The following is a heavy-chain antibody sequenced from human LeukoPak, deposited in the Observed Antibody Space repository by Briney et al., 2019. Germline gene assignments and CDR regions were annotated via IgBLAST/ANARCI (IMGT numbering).Heavy chain of an antibody. CDR2: IKQDGSEK. J-gene: IGHJ3*02. V-gene: IGHV3-7*01. D-gene: IGHD3-22*01. CDR3: AYQGYDSSGYLI. CDR1: GFTFSSYW. Sequence: PGGTLRLSCAASGFTFSSYWMSWVRQAPWKGLEWVANIKQDGSEKYYVDSVKGRFTISRDNAKNYLYLQMNRLRAEDTAVYYCAYQGYDSSGYLIWGQGTMVTVSS.